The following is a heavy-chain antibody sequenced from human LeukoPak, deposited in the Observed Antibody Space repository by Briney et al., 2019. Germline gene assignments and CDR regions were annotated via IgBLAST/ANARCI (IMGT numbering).Heavy chain of an antibody. D-gene: IGHD3-3*01. CDR2: ITDAGDQT. V-gene: IGHV3-23*01. CDR1: GFTFSSYG. Sequence: GGSLRLSCAASGFTFSSYGMNWVRQAPGKGLEWVSTITDAGDQTYYADSVKGRFTISRDNSKNTLYLLLTNLRAEDMAVYYCAKAGGSTLFGIVSPHLDCWGQGTLVTVSS. CDR3: AKAGGSTLFGIVSPHLDC. J-gene: IGHJ4*02.